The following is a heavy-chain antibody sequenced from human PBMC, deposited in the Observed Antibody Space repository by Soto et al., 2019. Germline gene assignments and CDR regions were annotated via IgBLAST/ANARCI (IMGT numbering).Heavy chain of an antibody. Sequence: VQLVQSGAEVKKPGSSVKVSCKASGGTFSSYAISWVRQAPGQVLEWMGGIIPSFGTANYAQKFQGRVTITADESTSTAYMELSSLRSEDTAVYYCAKTIRYSSSSQPSENYYGMDVWGQGTTVTVSS. V-gene: IGHV1-69*12. CDR1: GGTFSSYA. J-gene: IGHJ6*02. CDR2: IIPSFGTA. CDR3: AKTIRYSSSSQPSENYYGMDV. D-gene: IGHD6-13*01.